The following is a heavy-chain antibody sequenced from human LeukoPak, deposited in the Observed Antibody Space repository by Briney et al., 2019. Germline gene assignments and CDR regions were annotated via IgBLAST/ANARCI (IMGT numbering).Heavy chain of an antibody. D-gene: IGHD2-8*01. V-gene: IGHV1-46*01. CDR2: INPSGGST. J-gene: IGHJ6*02. Sequence: GASVTVSFTASGYNFISYYMHWVRQAPGQGLEWMGIINPSGGSTSYAQKFQDRVTMTRDTSTSTVYMELSSLKSEDTAVYYCAREDVVLVDAVRYYYYGMDVWGQGTTVTVSS. CDR1: GYNFISYY. CDR3: AREDVVLVDAVRYYYYGMDV.